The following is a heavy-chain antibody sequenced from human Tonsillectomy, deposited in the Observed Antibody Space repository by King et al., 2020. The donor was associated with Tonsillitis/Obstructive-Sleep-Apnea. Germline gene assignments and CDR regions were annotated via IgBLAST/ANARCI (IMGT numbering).Heavy chain of an antibody. J-gene: IGHJ4*02. Sequence: VQLQESGPGLVKPSETLSLTCTVSGASISSSSYYWGLIRQPPGKGVEWIGSIYYSGSSYYNPSLKSRVTISVDTSKNQFSLKLSSVTAADTAVYYCARLGYITVDYWGQGTLVTVSS. V-gene: IGHV4-39*01. D-gene: IGHD3-3*01. CDR2: IYYSGSS. CDR1: GASISSSSYY. CDR3: ARLGYITVDY.